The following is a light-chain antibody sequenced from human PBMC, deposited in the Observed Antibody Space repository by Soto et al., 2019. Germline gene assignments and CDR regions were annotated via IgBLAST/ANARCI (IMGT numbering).Light chain of an antibody. CDR2: GAS. J-gene: IGKJ1*01. CDR1: QSISSS. V-gene: IGKV3-15*01. Sequence: ENVLTQSPATLSVSPGQRATLSCGASQSISSSFLAWYQQKPGQAPRLLIYGASTRATGIPARFSGSGSGTEFTLTINSLQSEDFAIYDCQQYNKWPPWTFGRGTKVDIK. CDR3: QQYNKWPPWT.